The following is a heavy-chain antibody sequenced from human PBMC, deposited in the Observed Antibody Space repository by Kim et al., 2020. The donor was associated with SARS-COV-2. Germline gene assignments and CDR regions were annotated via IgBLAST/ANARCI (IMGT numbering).Heavy chain of an antibody. J-gene: IGHJ4*02. CDR2: IYTSGST. CDR1: GGSISSGSYY. CDR3: ALEGVVPAASFDY. Sequence: SETLSLTCTVSGGSISSGSYYWSWIRQPAGKGLEWIGRIYTSGSTNYNPSLKSRVTISVDTSKNQFSLKLSSVTAADTAVYYCALEGVVPAASFDYWGQGALVTVSS. V-gene: IGHV4-61*02. D-gene: IGHD2-2*01.